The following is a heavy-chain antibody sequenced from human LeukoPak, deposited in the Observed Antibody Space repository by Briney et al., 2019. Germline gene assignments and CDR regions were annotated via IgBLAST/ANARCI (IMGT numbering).Heavy chain of an antibody. CDR3: ARDPQRRTFTEIDY. CDR2: ISSSGSTI. J-gene: IGHJ4*02. Sequence: GGSLRLSCAASDFTFSNYEMNWVRQAPGKGLEWVSYISSSGSTIYYADSVKGRFTISRDNAKNSLYLQMNSLRAEDTAVYYCARDPQRRTFTEIDYWGQGTLVTVSS. D-gene: IGHD1-1*01. CDR1: DFTFSNYE. V-gene: IGHV3-48*03.